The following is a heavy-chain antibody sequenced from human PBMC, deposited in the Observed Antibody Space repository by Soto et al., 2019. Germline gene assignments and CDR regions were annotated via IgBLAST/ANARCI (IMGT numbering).Heavy chain of an antibody. D-gene: IGHD1-7*01. CDR1: GYRFTSYW. J-gene: IGHJ4*02. CDR2: IYPGDSDT. V-gene: IGHV5-51*01. CDR3: ARLMELSGNYPLDY. Sequence: GESLKISCKGSGYRFTSYWIAWVRQMPGKGLEWMGIIYPGDSDTRYSPSFQGQVTISADKSISTAYLQWSSLKASDSAMYYCARLMELSGNYPLDYWGQGTRVTVSS.